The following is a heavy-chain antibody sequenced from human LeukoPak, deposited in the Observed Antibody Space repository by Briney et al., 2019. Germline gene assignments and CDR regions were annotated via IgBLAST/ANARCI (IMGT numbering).Heavy chain of an antibody. V-gene: IGHV1-69*05. CDR3: AREALKNYYYDSPKDAFDI. Sequence: GSSVKVSCKASGGTFSSYAISWVRQAPGQGLEWMGRIIPIFGTANYAQKFQGRVTITTDESTSTAYMELSSLRSEDTAVYYCAREALKNYYYDSPKDAFDIWGQGTMVTVSS. CDR2: IIPIFGTA. D-gene: IGHD3-22*01. CDR1: GGTFSSYA. J-gene: IGHJ3*02.